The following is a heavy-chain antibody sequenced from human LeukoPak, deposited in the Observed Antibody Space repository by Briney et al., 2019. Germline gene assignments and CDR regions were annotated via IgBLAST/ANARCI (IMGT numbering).Heavy chain of an antibody. CDR1: GFTFSSYW. V-gene: IGHV3-7*01. J-gene: IGHJ4*02. Sequence: PGGSLRLSCAASGFTFSSYWMSWVRQAPGKGLEWVANIKQDGSEKYYVDSVKGRFTISRDNAKNSLYLQVNSLRAEDTAVYYCARDFGRGVGYCSGGSCRAAGYWGQGTLVTVSS. CDR3: ARDFGRGVGYCSGGSCRAAGY. D-gene: IGHD2-15*01. CDR2: IKQDGSEK.